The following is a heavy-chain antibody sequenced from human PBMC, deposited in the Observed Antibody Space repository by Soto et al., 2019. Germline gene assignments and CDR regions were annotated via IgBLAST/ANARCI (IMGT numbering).Heavy chain of an antibody. CDR3: AKDKAYDSSGYYDY. V-gene: IGHV3-7*03. J-gene: IGHJ4*02. CDR2: IKQDGSEK. Sequence: GGSLRLSCAASGFTFSSYWMSWVRQAPGKGLEWVANIKQDGSEKYYVDSVKGRFTISRDNAKNSLYLQMNSLRAEDTALYYCAKDKAYDSSGYYDYWGQGTLVTVSS. CDR1: GFTFSSYW. D-gene: IGHD3-22*01.